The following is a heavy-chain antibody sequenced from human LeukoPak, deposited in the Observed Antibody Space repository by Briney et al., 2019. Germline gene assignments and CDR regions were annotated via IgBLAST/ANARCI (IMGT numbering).Heavy chain of an antibody. CDR2: ISAYNGNT. V-gene: IGHV1-18*01. D-gene: IGHD3-22*01. J-gene: IGHJ1*01. CDR1: GYTFTSYG. Sequence: ASVKVSCKASGYTFTSYGISWVRQAPGQGREWMGWISAYNGNTNYAQKLQGRVTMTTDTSTSTAYMELRSLRSDDTAVYYCARDLRSYYDSSGYYYPPPAEYFQHWGQGTLVTVSS. CDR3: ARDLRSYYDSSGYYYPPPAEYFQH.